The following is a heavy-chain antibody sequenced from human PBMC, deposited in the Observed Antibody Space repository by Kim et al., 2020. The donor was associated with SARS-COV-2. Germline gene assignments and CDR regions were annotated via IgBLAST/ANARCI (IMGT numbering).Heavy chain of an antibody. V-gene: IGHV3-74*01. J-gene: IGHJ4*02. D-gene: IGHD5-18*01. Sequence: SYADSVKGRFTISRDNAKNTLYLQMNSLGAEDTAVYYCAREELECSYVDWGQGTLVTVSS. CDR3: AREELECSYVD.